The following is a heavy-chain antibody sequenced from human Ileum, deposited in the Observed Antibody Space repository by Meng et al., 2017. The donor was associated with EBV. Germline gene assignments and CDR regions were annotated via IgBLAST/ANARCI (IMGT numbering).Heavy chain of an antibody. Sequence: QVKSTKGGAGVLKPSETLSLPCAFDGWSFSGYYWGRIRPPPGKGLGWIGEINHRGVAFYNPSLKSRVTKSIDTSKNQFSLKLNSVTAADTAVYYCASHPGGNSQYYSSGDDYWGQGALVTVSS. V-gene: IGHV4-34*01. CDR2: INHRGVA. D-gene: IGHD3-22*01. CDR1: GWSFSGYY. J-gene: IGHJ4*02. CDR3: ASHPGGNSQYYSSGDDY.